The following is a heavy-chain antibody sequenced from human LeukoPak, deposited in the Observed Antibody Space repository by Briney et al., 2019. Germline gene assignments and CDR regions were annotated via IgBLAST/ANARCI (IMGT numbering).Heavy chain of an antibody. CDR3: AKDGQLYCSGGSCYDEYFQH. D-gene: IGHD2-15*01. CDR2: ISGSSGST. J-gene: IGHJ1*01. Sequence: GGSLRLSCAASGFTFSSYAMSWVRQAPGKGLEWVSAISGSSGSTYYADSVKGRFTISRDNSKNTLYLQMNSLRAEDTAVYYCAKDGQLYCSGGSCYDEYFQHWGQGTLVTVSS. CDR1: GFTFSSYA. V-gene: IGHV3-23*01.